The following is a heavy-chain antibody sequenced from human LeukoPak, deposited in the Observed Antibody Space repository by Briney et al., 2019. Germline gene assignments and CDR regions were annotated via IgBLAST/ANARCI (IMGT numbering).Heavy chain of an antibody. D-gene: IGHD3-10*01. CDR1: GFTFSSYA. J-gene: IGHJ6*04. V-gene: IGHV3-30-3*02. CDR3: AKDNYYGARTFYNVVRYGMDV. CDR2: ISYDGSNK. Sequence: GGSLRLSCAASGFTFSSYAMHWVRQAPGKGLEWVAVISYDGSNKYYADSVKGRFTISRDNSKNTLYLQMNSLRAEDTAVYYCAKDNYYGARTFYNVVRYGMDVWGKGTPVTVSS.